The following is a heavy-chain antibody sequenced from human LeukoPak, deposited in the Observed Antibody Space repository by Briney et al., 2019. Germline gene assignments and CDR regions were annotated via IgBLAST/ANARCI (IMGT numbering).Heavy chain of an antibody. J-gene: IGHJ6*02. V-gene: IGHV4-31*03. CDR1: GGSISSSSYY. CDR3: ARDRVAGPYYYYYGMDV. D-gene: IGHD6-19*01. CDR2: IYYSGST. Sequence: SETLPLTCTVSGGSISSSSYYWGWIRQPPGKGLEWIGYIYYSGSTYYNPSLKSRVTISVDTSKNQFSLKLSSVTAADTAVYYCARDRVAGPYYYYYGMDVWGQGTTVTVSS.